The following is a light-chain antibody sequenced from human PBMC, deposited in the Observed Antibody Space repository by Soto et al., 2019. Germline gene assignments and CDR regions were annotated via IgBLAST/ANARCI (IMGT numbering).Light chain of an antibody. CDR2: DVT. Sequence: QSALTHPASVSGAPAQSITISCTSTSSDVGGYNSVSWYRQDPGKAPKLIIYDVTYRPSGVSNRFSGSKSGNTASLTISGLQSEDEADYHCSSFTSSITYVFGTGTKVTVL. CDR3: SSFTSSITYV. CDR1: SSDVGGYNS. V-gene: IGLV2-14*01. J-gene: IGLJ1*01.